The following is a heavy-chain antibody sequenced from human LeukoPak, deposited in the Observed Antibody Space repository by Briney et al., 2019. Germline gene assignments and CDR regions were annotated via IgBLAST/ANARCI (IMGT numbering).Heavy chain of an antibody. J-gene: IGHJ3*02. D-gene: IGHD3-22*01. Sequence: GGSLRLSCAASGLTFSSYEMNWVRQAPGKGLEGVSYISSSGSSIYYADSVKGRFTISRDNAKKSLYLQMHSLRAEDTAVYYCARDSHKFDSSGYYPDAFDIWGQGTMVTVSS. V-gene: IGHV3-48*03. CDR1: GLTFSSYE. CDR2: ISSSGSSI. CDR3: ARDSHKFDSSGYYPDAFDI.